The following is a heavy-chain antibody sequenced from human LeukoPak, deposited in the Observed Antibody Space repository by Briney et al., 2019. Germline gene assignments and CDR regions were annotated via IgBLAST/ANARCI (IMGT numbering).Heavy chain of an antibody. D-gene: IGHD4-17*01. CDR2: ISYDGSNK. J-gene: IGHJ4*02. CDR3: AKDLRSYSTVKTAPGY. Sequence: GGSLRLSCAASGFTFSSYGMHWVRQAPGKGLEWVAVISYDGSNKYYADSVKGRFTISRDNSKNTLYLQMNSLRAEDTAVYYCAKDLRSYSTVKTAPGYWGQGTLVTVSS. CDR1: GFTFSSYG. V-gene: IGHV3-30*18.